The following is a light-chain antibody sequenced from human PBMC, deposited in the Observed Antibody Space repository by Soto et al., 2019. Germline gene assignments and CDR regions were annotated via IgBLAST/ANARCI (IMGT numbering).Light chain of an antibody. CDR3: LQHNSYPWT. CDR1: QGISNY. V-gene: IGKV1-17*03. Sequence: DIQMTQSPSAMSASVGDRVTITCRASQGISNYLVWFQQEPGKVPERLIYAASSLQSGVPSRFSVSGSGTQFPLTISSLQPEDFATYYSLQHNSYPWTFGQGTKVEIK. CDR2: AAS. J-gene: IGKJ1*01.